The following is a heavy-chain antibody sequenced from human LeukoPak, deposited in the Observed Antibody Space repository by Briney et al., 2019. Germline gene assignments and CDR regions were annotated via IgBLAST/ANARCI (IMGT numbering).Heavy chain of an antibody. D-gene: IGHD4-17*01. CDR1: GYTLTELS. Sequence: ASVKVSCKVSGYTLTELSMHWVRQAPGKGLEWMGGFDLEDGETIYAQKFQGRVTMTEDTSTDTAYMELSSLRSEDTAVYYCATAVNDYGDYGGGYYFDYWGQGTLVTVSS. CDR2: FDLEDGET. CDR3: ATAVNDYGDYGGGYYFDY. J-gene: IGHJ4*02. V-gene: IGHV1-24*01.